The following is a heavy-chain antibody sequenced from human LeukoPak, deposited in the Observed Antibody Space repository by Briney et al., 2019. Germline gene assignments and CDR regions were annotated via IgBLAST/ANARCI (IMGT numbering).Heavy chain of an antibody. Sequence: ASVKVSRKASGYTFTGYYMHWVRQAPGQGLEWMGRINPNSGGTNYAQKFQGRVTMTRDTSISTAYMELSRLRSDDTAVYYCARESAPVYYDSRLNWFDPWGQGTLVTVSS. V-gene: IGHV1-2*06. D-gene: IGHD3-22*01. CDR2: INPNSGGT. J-gene: IGHJ5*02. CDR3: ARESAPVYYDSRLNWFDP. CDR1: GYTFTGYY.